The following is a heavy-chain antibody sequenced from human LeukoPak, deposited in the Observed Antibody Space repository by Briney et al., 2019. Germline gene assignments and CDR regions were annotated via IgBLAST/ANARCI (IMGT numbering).Heavy chain of an antibody. J-gene: IGHJ5*02. CDR1: GFTFSSYA. CDR3: AKDVGTSCLYNWFDP. D-gene: IGHD2-2*01. CDR2: ISGSGGST. V-gene: IGHV3-23*01. Sequence: GGSLRLSCAASGFTFSSYAMSWVRQAPGKGLEWVSAISGSGGSTYYADSVKGRFTISRDNSKDTLYLQMNSLRAEDTAVYYCAKDVGTSCLYNWFDPWGQGTLVTVSS.